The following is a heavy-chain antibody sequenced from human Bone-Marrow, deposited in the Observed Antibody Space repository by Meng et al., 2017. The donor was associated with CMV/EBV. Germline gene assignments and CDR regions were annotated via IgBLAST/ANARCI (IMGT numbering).Heavy chain of an antibody. D-gene: IGHD5-18*01. CDR3: ALERPSDTAMVTGWFDP. V-gene: IGHV1-2*02. Sequence: ASVKVSCKASGYTFTGYYMHWVRQAPGQGLEWMGWINPNSGGTNYAQKFQGRVTMTRDTSISTAYMELSRLRSDDTAVYYCALERPSDTAMVTGWFDPWGQGTLVTVSS. CDR2: INPNSGGT. J-gene: IGHJ5*02. CDR1: GYTFTGYY.